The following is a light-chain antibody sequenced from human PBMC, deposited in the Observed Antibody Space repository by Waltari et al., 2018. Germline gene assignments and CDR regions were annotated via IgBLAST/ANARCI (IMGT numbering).Light chain of an antibody. CDR1: STDVGDYNY. Sequence: QSALPQPAPVSVSPGQSITISCTGASTDVGDYNYLSWYQQIPGKAPKFIIYDVTKRPSGVSNRFSGSKSGNSASLSISGLQAEDEAHYYCCSYAGRSTWVFGGGTKVTVL. CDR2: DVT. CDR3: CSYAGRSTWV. J-gene: IGLJ3*02. V-gene: IGLV2-14*03.